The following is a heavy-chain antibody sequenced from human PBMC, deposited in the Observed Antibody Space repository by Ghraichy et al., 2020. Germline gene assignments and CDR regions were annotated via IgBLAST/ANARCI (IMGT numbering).Heavy chain of an antibody. CDR1: GFNFSRYA. Sequence: RGSLRLSCAASGFNFSRYAMHWVRQAPGKGLEWVALISYDGSNKYYADSVKGRFTISRDNSENTMYLEMNSLRTEDTAVYYCARDRLATTGAGGKGYFDLWGRGTLVTVSS. V-gene: IGHV3-30*04. J-gene: IGHJ2*01. CDR3: ARDRLATTGAGGKGYFDL. D-gene: IGHD6-13*01. CDR2: ISYDGSNK.